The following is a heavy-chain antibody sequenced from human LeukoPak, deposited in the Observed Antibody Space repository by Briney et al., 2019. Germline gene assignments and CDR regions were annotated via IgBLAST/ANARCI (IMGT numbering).Heavy chain of an antibody. CDR2: INTNTGNP. Sequence: ASVKVSCKASGYTFTSYAMNWVRQAPGQGLEWMGWINTNTGNPTYAQGFTGRFVFSLDTSVSTAYLQISSLKAEDTAVYYCAIAVAGTEERPNDYWGQGTLVTVSS. J-gene: IGHJ4*02. CDR1: GYTFTSYA. CDR3: AIAVAGTEERPNDY. V-gene: IGHV7-4-1*02. D-gene: IGHD6-19*01.